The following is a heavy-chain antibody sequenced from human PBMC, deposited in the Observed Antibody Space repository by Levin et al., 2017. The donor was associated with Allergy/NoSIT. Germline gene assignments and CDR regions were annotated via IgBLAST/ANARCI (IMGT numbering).Heavy chain of an antibody. CDR3: TTRDLSGSYSFDY. CDR1: GFTFSNYW. V-gene: IGHV3-74*01. CDR2: IHSDGSGT. Sequence: GESLKISCAASGFTFSNYWMHWVRQAPGKGLVWVSRIHSDGSGTTYADSVKGRFTISRDNAKNTLYLQMNSLRAEDTAVYYCTTRDLSGSYSFDYWGQGTLVTVSS. D-gene: IGHD1-26*01. J-gene: IGHJ4*02.